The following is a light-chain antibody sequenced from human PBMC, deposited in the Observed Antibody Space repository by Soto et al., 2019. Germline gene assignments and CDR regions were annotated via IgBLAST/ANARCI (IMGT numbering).Light chain of an antibody. Sequence: DIQGSQTPNFLSASLGDRVTHTCRASQGIIRWLGRFQQKTGQAPQLLIYKISNLQTEVPYKFRGNGSGTFFTLPFSTLQPEDFGTYYGKQAKTLPTFAQGTRLEIK. V-gene: IGKV1-12*01. CDR3: KQAKTLPT. J-gene: IGKJ5*01. CDR1: QGIIRW. CDR2: KIS.